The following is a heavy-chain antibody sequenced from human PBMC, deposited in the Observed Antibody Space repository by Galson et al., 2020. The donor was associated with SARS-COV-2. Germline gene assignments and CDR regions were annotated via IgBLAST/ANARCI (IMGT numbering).Heavy chain of an antibody. V-gene: IGHV3-23*01. D-gene: IGHD5-12*01. CDR2: ISGSGGTT. Sequence: GESLKISCAASGFTFSNYAMSWVRQAPGKGLEWVSAISGSGGTTYYADSVKGRFTISRDSSENTVYLQMDSLRAEDTAVYYCAKCLGRDGYCYFDYWGQGTLVTVSS. CDR1: GFTFSNYA. J-gene: IGHJ4*02. CDR3: AKCLGRDGYCYFDY.